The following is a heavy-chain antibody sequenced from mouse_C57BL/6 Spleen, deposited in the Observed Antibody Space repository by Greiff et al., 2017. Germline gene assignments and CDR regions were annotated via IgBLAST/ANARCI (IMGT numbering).Heavy chain of an antibody. CDR2: INPSSGYT. D-gene: IGHD2-14*01. CDR3: ARGEVLWYFGG. J-gene: IGHJ1*03. V-gene: IGHV1-4*01. CDR1: GYTFTSYT. Sequence: QVQLKQSGAELARPGASVKMSCKASGYTFTSYTMHWVKQRPGQGLEWIGYINPSSGYTKYNQKFKDKATLTADKSSSTAYMQLSSLTSEDSAVYYCARGEVLWYFGGWGTGTTVTVAS.